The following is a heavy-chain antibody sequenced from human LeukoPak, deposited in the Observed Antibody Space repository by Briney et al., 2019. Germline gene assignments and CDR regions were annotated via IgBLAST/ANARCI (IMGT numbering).Heavy chain of an antibody. CDR3: ARSAYCGGDCYHHDAFDI. CDR1: GGSISSYY. D-gene: IGHD2-21*02. Sequence: PSETLSLTCTVSGGSISSYYWSWIRQPPGKGLEWIGYTYYSGSTNYNPSLKSRVTISVDTSKNQFSLKLSSVTAADTAVYYCARSAYCGGDCYHHDAFDIWGQGTMVTVSS. CDR2: TYYSGST. J-gene: IGHJ3*02. V-gene: IGHV4-59*12.